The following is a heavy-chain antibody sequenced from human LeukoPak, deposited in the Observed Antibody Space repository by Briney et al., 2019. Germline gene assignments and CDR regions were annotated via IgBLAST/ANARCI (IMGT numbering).Heavy chain of an antibody. D-gene: IGHD5-18*01. J-gene: IGHJ4*02. Sequence: SEALSLTCTVSGGSISSGSYYWSWIRQPAGKGLEWIGRIYTSGSTNYNPSLKSRVTISVDTSKNQFSLKLSSVTAADTAVYYCARPSRGAMAFDYWGQGTLVTVSS. V-gene: IGHV4-61*02. CDR2: IYTSGST. CDR1: GGSISSGSYY. CDR3: ARPSRGAMAFDY.